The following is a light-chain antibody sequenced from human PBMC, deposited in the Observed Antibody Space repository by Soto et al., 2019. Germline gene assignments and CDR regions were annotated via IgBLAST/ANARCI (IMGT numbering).Light chain of an antibody. V-gene: IGKV1-5*01. CDR1: QNINNW. CDR3: QNMRT. CDR2: DAS. J-gene: IGKJ1*01. Sequence: DIQMTQSPSTLSASIGDRVTITCRASQNINNWIAWYQQKPGKAPKFLIYDASTLESGVPSRFSGSGFGTEFSLTISSLQPDDFGSYYSQNMRTFGQGTQV.